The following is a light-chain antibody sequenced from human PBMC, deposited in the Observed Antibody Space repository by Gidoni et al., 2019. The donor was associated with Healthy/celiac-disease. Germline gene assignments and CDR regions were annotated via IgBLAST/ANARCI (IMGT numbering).Light chain of an antibody. CDR3: QQSYSTPPLYT. Sequence: DIQMTQSPSSLSASVGDRVTITCRASQSISSYLHWYQQKPGKAPKLLIYAASSLQSGVPSRFSGSGSVTDFTLTISSLQPEDFATYYCQQSYSTPPLYTFGQGTKLEIK. CDR1: QSISSY. J-gene: IGKJ2*01. CDR2: AAS. V-gene: IGKV1-39*01.